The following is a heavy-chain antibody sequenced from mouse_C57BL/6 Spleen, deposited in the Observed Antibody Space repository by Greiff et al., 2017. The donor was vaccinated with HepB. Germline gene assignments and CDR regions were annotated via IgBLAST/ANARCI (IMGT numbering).Heavy chain of an antibody. V-gene: IGHV5-9-1*02. J-gene: IGHJ1*03. CDR2: ISTGGDYI. D-gene: IGHD4-1*01. CDR3: TRNWPYWYFDV. CDR1: GFTFSSYA. Sequence: EVMLVESGEGLVKPGGSLKLSCAASGFTFSSYAMSWVRQSPEKRLEWVAYISTGGDYIYYADSVKGRFTISRDNARNTLYLQMSSLKSEDTAMYYCTRNWPYWYFDVWGTGTTVTVSS.